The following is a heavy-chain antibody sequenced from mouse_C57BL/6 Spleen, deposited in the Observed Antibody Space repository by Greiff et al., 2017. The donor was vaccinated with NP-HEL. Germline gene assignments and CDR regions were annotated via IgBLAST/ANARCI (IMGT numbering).Heavy chain of an antibody. CDR1: GFTFSDYG. CDR2: ISNLAYSI. Sequence: EVKLVESGGGLVQPGGSLKLSCAASGFTFSDYGMAWVRQAPRKGPEWVAFISNLAYSIYYADTVTGRFTISRENAKNTLYLEMSSLRSEDTAMYYCARHAKEGGYFDVWGTGTTVTVSS. CDR3: ARHAKEGGYFDV. V-gene: IGHV5-15*01. J-gene: IGHJ1*03.